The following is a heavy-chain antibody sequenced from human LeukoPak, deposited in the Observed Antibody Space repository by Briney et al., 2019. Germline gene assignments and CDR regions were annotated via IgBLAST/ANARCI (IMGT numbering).Heavy chain of an antibody. CDR3: AKDDRDGYKGRKGDY. J-gene: IGHJ4*02. D-gene: IGHD5-24*01. CDR2: ISGSGGST. Sequence: GGSLRLSCAASGFTFSSYAMSWVRQALGKGLEWVSAISGSGGSTYYADSVKGRFTISRDNSKNTLYLQMNSLRAEDTAVYYCAKDDRDGYKGRKGDYWGQGTLVTVSS. CDR1: GFTFSSYA. V-gene: IGHV3-23*01.